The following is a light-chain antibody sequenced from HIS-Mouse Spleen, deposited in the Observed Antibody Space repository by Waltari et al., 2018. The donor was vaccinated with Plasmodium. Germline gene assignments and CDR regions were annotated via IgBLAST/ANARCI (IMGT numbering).Light chain of an antibody. CDR2: EDS. V-gene: IGLV3-10*01. CDR1: ELPKNY. J-gene: IGLJ3*02. Sequence: SYELTQPPSVSVSPGQTASITCSGDELPKNYAYWYQQKSGQPPVLVIYEDSKRPSGIPERFSGSSSGTMATLTSSGAQVEDEADYYCYSTDSSGNHRVFGGGTKLTVL. CDR3: YSTDSSGNHRV.